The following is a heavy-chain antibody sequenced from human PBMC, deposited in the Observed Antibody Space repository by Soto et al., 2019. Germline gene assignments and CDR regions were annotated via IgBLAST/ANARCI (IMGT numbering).Heavy chain of an antibody. D-gene: IGHD3-9*01. CDR2: VYDNGRP. CDR3: ARGVGSSPPRY. CDR1: GGSISVYY. V-gene: IGHV4-59*01. J-gene: IGHJ4*02. Sequence: SETLSLTCTISGGSISVYYWSWIRQSPRQGLEWIGYVYDNGRPYYSPSLKSRVTISADTSKNQISLKLTSATAADTAVYYCARGVGSSPPRYWGRGTLVTVS.